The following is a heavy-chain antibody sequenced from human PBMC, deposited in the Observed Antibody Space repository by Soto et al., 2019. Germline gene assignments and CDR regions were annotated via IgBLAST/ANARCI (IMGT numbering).Heavy chain of an antibody. V-gene: IGHV3-74*01. Sequence: EVQLVESGGGLVQPGGSLRLSCAASGCTFSSYWMHWVRQAPGKGLVWVSRINSDGNSASYADSVKGRFTISRDNAENTLYLQMHNLRAEDTAVYYCARRRPDSSSWSFDYWGQGTLVTVSS. D-gene: IGHD6-13*01. J-gene: IGHJ4*02. CDR2: INSDGNSA. CDR1: GCTFSSYW. CDR3: ARRRPDSSSWSFDY.